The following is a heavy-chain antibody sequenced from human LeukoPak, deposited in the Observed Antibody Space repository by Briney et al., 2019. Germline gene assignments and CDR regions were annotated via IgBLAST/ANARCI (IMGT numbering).Heavy chain of an antibody. V-gene: IGHV3-30*04. J-gene: IGHJ6*03. D-gene: IGHD2-8*01. CDR1: GFTFSSYA. Sequence: GGSLRLSCAASGFTFSSYAMHWVRQAPGKGLEWVAVISYDGSNKYYADSVKGRFTISRDNAKNSLYLQMNSLRAEDTAFYYCARAYVYLCYYYMDVWGKGTTVTVSS. CDR3: ARAYVYLCYYYMDV. CDR2: ISYDGSNK.